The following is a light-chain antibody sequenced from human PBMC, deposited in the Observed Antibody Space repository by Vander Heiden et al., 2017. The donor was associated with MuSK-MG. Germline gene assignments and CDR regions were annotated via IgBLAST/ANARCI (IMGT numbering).Light chain of an antibody. CDR2: VNSDGSH. CDR1: SGHSDYA. V-gene: IGLV4-69*01. CDR3: QTWGTGIHVV. J-gene: IGLJ2*01. Sequence: QLVLTQSPSASASLGASVKLTCTLSSGHSDYAIAWHQQQPEKGPRYLMKVNSDGSHSKGDGIPDRFSGSSSGAQRYLTISSLQSVDEADYYCQTWGTGIHVVFGGGTKLTVL.